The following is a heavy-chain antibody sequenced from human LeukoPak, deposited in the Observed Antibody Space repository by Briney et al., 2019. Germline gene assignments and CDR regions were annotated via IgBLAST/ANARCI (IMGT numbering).Heavy chain of an antibody. CDR2: MNPNSGNT. J-gene: IGHJ6*02. CDR3: ASTLRYFDWLPYYYYYYGMDV. CDR1: GYTFTSYG. Sequence: ASVKVSCKASGYTFTSYGINWVRQATGQGLEWMGWMNPNSGNTGYAQKFQGRVTMTRNTSISTAYMELSSLRSEDTAVYYCASTLRYFDWLPYYYYYYGMDVWGQGTTVTVSS. D-gene: IGHD3-9*01. V-gene: IGHV1-8*02.